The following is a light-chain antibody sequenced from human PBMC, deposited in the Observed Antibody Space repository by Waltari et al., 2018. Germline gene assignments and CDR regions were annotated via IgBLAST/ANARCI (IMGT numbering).Light chain of an antibody. CDR1: SSNIGAGHD. V-gene: IGLV1-40*01. CDR3: QSYDSSLGGSRV. CDR2: GSH. Sequence: QSVLTQPPSVSGAPGQRVTISCTGSSSNIGAGHDVHWYQHLPGTAPKLLIHGSHIRPSGVPDRFSGSRSGTSASLGITGLQAEDEADYYCQSYDSSLGGSRVFGTGTKVTVL. J-gene: IGLJ1*01.